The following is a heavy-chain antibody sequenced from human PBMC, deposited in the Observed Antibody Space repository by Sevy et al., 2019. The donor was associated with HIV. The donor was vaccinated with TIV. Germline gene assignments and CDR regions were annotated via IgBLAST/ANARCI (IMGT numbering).Heavy chain of an antibody. D-gene: IGHD1-1*01. CDR2: IYPGDSDT. Sequence: GGTLKISCKGSGYRFADYWIGWVRQMPGKGLEYMGIIYPGDSDTRYSPPFQGQVTISVDKSISTACLQWSSLKASDTAIYYCARGARGTLPSYYYYTLNVWGQGTTVTVSS. CDR1: GYRFADYW. V-gene: IGHV5-51*01. J-gene: IGHJ6*02. CDR3: ARGARGTLPSYYYYTLNV.